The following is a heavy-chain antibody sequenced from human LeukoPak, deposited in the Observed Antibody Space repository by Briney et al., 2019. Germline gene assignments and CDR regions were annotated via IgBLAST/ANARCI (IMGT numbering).Heavy chain of an antibody. V-gene: IGHV4-4*07. Sequence: PSETLSLTCTVSGGSISSYYWSWIRQPAGKGLEWIGRIYTSGSTNYNPSLKSRVTMSVDTSKNQFSLKLSSVTAADTAVYYCARMYYDFWSGFHDAFDIWGQGTMVTVSS. CDR1: GGSISSYY. D-gene: IGHD3-3*01. J-gene: IGHJ3*02. CDR2: IYTSGST. CDR3: ARMYYDFWSGFHDAFDI.